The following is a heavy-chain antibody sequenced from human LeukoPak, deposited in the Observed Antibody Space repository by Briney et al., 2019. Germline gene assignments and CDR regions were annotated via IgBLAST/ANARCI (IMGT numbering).Heavy chain of an antibody. J-gene: IGHJ6*03. CDR3: ARVRDGYKPPKLSSYYYMDV. D-gene: IGHD5-24*01. CDR1: GFSFSDYG. V-gene: IGHV3-7*01. CDR2: IKQDGSEK. Sequence: GGSLRLSCTASGFSFSDYGMHWVRQAPGKGLEWVANIKQDGSEKYYVDSVKGRFTISRDNAKNSLYLQMSSLRAEDTAVYYCARVRDGYKPPKLSSYYYMDVWGKGTTVTISS.